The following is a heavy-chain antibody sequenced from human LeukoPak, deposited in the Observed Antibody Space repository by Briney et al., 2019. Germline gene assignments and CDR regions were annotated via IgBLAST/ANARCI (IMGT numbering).Heavy chain of an antibody. CDR1: GFTLNSYI. Sequence: GGSLRLSCEASGFTLNSYIMHWVRQAPGKGLEWVALIPFDGRDKQYADSVKGRFTISKDNTKNTLYLQMNSLSGDDTSMYFCARAYGGLIDYWGQGTLVTVSS. CDR2: IPFDGRDK. J-gene: IGHJ4*02. CDR3: ARAYGGLIDY. V-gene: IGHV3-30*04. D-gene: IGHD3-16*01.